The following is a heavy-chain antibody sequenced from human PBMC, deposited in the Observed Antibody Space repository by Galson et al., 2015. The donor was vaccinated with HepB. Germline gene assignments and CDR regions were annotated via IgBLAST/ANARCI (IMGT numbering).Heavy chain of an antibody. D-gene: IGHD2-2*01. CDR3: ARERAGYCSSTSCYEGPYNWFDP. Sequence: SLRLSCAASGFTFSSYSMNWVRQAPGKGLEWVSSISSSSSYIYYADSVKGRFTISRDNAKNSLYLQMNSLRAEDTAVYYCARERAGYCSSTSCYEGPYNWFDPWGQGTLVTVSS. J-gene: IGHJ5*02. CDR2: ISSSSSYI. V-gene: IGHV3-21*01. CDR1: GFTFSSYS.